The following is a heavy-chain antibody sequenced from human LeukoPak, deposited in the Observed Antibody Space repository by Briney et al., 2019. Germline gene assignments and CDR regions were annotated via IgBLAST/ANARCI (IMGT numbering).Heavy chain of an antibody. CDR3: ARARAYCSSTSCYTAYFDY. CDR1: GFTLYSYW. V-gene: IGHV3-7*01. D-gene: IGHD2-2*02. Sequence: GGGPRISCAASGFTLYSYWVRWGRPAPGEGLGWGANTKQDGSEKYYVDSVKGRFTISRDNAKNSLYLQMNSLRAEDTAVYYCARARAYCSSTSCYTAYFDYWGQGTLVTVSS. J-gene: IGHJ4*02. CDR2: TKQDGSEK.